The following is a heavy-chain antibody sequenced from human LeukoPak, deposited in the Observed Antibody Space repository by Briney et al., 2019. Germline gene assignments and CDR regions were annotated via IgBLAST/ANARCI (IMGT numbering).Heavy chain of an antibody. J-gene: IGHJ4*02. V-gene: IGHV4-59*01. D-gene: IGHD6-19*01. CDR1: GGSISSYY. CDR2: IYYSGST. CDR3: ARASGLMDSSGLFAFDY. Sequence: SETLSLTCTVSGGSISSYYWSWIRQPPGKGLEWIGYIYYSGSTNYNPSLKSRVTISVDTSKNQFSLKLSSVTAADTAVYYCARASGLMDSSGLFAFDYWGQGALVTVSS.